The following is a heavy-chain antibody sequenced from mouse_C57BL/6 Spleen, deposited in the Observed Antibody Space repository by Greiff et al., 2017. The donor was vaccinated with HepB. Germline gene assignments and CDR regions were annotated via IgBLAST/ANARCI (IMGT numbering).Heavy chain of an antibody. V-gene: IGHV3-6*01. CDR3: ARAVYDYDDAMDY. J-gene: IGHJ4*01. CDR1: GYSITSGYY. Sequence: EVQLQESGPGLVKPSQSLSLTCSVTGYSITSGYYWNWIRQFPGNKLEWMGYISYDGSNNYNPSLKNRISITRDTSKNQFFLKLNSVTTEDTATYYCARAVYDYDDAMDYWGQGTSVTVSS. D-gene: IGHD2-4*01. CDR2: ISYDGSN.